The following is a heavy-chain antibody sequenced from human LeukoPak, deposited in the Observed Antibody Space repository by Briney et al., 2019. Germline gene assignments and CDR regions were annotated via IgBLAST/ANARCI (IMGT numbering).Heavy chain of an antibody. Sequence: PSETLSLTCSVSGGSIRSSSYYWAWIRQPPGEGLEWIGSIYSSGFTSYKPSLKSRLTISVDTSKNQFSLKLSSVTAADTAVYYCARGRRQLVRESVYWGQGTLVTVSS. CDR3: ARGRRQLVRESVY. J-gene: IGHJ4*02. CDR1: GGSIRSSSYY. D-gene: IGHD6-13*01. CDR2: IYSSGFT. V-gene: IGHV4-39*07.